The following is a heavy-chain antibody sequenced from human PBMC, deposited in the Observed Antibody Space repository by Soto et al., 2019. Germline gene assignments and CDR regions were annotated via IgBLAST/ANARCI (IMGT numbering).Heavy chain of an antibody. CDR1: GGSVSSSRFF. V-gene: IGHV4-39*01. CDR3: ARPVYVDTSMGVQFTWFDP. J-gene: IGHJ5*02. Sequence: QLQLQESGPGLVKPSETLSLTCTVSGGSVSSSRFFWGWVRQPPGKGLEWIGNIFYSGSTYYNPSLKSRGPLSIDTSRNQFSLRLGSVTAADTGVYYCARPVYVDTSMGVQFTWFDPWGHGTLVTVSS. CDR2: IFYSGST. D-gene: IGHD5-18*01.